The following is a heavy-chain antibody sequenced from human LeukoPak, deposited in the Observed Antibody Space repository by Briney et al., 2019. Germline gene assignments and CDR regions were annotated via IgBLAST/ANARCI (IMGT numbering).Heavy chain of an antibody. V-gene: IGHV4-4*02. CDR2: IYHSGST. D-gene: IGHD1-1*01. J-gene: IGHJ4*02. CDR3: TRVNINNWHSCDY. Sequence: SETLSLTCAVSGGSISSSNWWSWVRQPPGKGLEWIGEIYHSGSTNYNPSLKSRVTISVDKSKNQFSLKLSSVTAADTAVYYCTRVNINNWHSCDYWGQGTLVTVSS. CDR1: GGSISSSNW.